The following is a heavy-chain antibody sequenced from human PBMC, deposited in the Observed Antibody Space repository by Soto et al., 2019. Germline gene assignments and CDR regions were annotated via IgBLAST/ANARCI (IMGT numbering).Heavy chain of an antibody. CDR3: ARAQKIVVVTATDYYYYGMDV. D-gene: IGHD2-21*02. CDR2: INPNSGGT. J-gene: IGHJ6*02. CDR1: GYTFTGYY. V-gene: IGHV1-2*02. Sequence: APAKVSCTASGYTFTGYYMHWVRQAPGQGLEWMGWINPNSGGTNYAQKFQGRVTMTRDTSISTAYMELSRLRSDDTAVYYCARAQKIVVVTATDYYYYGMDVWGQGTTVTVSS.